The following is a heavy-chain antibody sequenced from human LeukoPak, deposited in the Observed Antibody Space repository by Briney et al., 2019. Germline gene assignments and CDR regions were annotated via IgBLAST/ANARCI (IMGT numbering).Heavy chain of an antibody. CDR3: TRDRGWITQDY. D-gene: IGHD3-10*01. J-gene: IGHJ4*02. CDR2: MNSDGSSR. V-gene: IGHV3-74*01. CDR1: GFTFSSYW. Sequence: GGSLRLSCAASGFTFSSYWMHWVRQAPGKGLVRVSRMNSDGSSRSYADSVNGRFTISRDNAKNTLYLQMSSLRAEDTAVYYCTRDRGWITQDYWGQGILVTVSS.